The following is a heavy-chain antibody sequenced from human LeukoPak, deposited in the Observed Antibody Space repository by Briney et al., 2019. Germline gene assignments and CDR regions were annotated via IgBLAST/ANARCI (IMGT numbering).Heavy chain of an antibody. V-gene: IGHV4-39*01. CDR2: IYYSGST. CDR3: ARLQHLYYGSGSYYFDY. CDR1: GGSISSSSYY. D-gene: IGHD3-10*01. J-gene: IGHJ4*02. Sequence: SETLSLTCTVSGGSISSSSYYWGWIRQPPGKGLEWIGSIYYSGSTYYNPSLKSRVTISVATSKNQLSLKLSSVTAADTAVYYCARLQHLYYGSGSYYFDYWGQGTLVTVSS.